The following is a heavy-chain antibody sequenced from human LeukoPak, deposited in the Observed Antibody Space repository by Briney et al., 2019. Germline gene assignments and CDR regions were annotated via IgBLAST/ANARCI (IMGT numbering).Heavy chain of an antibody. D-gene: IGHD4-17*01. CDR3: ARDEVTSLDY. Sequence: GGSLRLSCAASGFTLSSYSMNWVRQAPGKGLEWASSISSSSSYIYYADPVKGRFTISRDNAKNSLYLQMNSLRAEDTAVYYCARDEVTSLDYWGQGTLVTVSS. CDR1: GFTLSSYS. J-gene: IGHJ4*02. CDR2: ISSSSSYI. V-gene: IGHV3-21*01.